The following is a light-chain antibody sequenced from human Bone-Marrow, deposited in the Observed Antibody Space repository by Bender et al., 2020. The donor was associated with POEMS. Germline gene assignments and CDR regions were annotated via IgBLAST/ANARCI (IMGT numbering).Light chain of an antibody. V-gene: IGLV3-25*02. J-gene: IGLJ1*01. CDR3: QSADSSDTYI. CDR1: ALPKKY. CDR2: DDS. Sequence: SYELTQPPSVSVSPGQTARITCSGDALPKKYAYWYQQKSGQAPVLVIYDDSARPSGIPERFSGSNSGNTATLTISRVEAGDEADYYCQSADSSDTYIFGTGTKVTVL.